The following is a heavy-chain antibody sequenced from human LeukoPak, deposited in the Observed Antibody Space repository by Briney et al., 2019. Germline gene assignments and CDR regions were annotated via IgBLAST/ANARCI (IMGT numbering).Heavy chain of an antibody. CDR2: IIPIFGTA. CDR3: ARHIVVAGNWFDP. CDR1: GGTFSSYA. J-gene: IGHJ5*02. D-gene: IGHD2-2*01. V-gene: IGHV1-69*13. Sequence: SVKVSCKASGGTFSSYAISWVRQAPGQGLEWMGGIIPIFGTANYAQKFQGRVTITADESTSTAYMELSSLRSEDTAVYYCARHIVVAGNWFDPWGQGTLVTVSS.